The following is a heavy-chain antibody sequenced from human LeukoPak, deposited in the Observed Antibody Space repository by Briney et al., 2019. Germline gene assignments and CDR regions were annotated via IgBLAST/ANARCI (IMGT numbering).Heavy chain of an antibody. CDR3: TTDREVEPLRFLEWLRRDY. V-gene: IGHV3-15*01. Sequence: GGSLRLSCAASGFTFSNAWMSWVRQAPGKGLERVSRIKSKTDGGTTDYAAPVKGRFTISRDDSKNTLYLQMNSLKTEDTAVYYCTTDREVEPLRFLEWLRRDYWGQGTLVTVSS. J-gene: IGHJ4*02. CDR1: GFTFSNAW. D-gene: IGHD3-3*01. CDR2: IKSKTDGGTT.